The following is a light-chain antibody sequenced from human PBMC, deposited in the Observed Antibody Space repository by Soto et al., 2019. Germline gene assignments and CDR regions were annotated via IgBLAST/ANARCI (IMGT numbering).Light chain of an antibody. CDR3: PQRSNWPYT. J-gene: IGKJ2*01. V-gene: IGKV3-11*01. CDR2: DAS. Sequence: EIVLTQFRATLSFSPGERATPFARASQSVTSNLAWYHQKPGQAPRVLLSDASNRATGIPARFSGSGSGTEFNLTISSLEPEDFAVYYCPQRSNWPYTFGQGTKMEIK. CDR1: QSVTSN.